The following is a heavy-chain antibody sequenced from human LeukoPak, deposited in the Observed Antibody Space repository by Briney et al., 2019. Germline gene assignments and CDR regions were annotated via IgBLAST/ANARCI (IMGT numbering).Heavy chain of an antibody. CDR2: IYYSGST. CDR3: AAGTDYFDY. CDR1: GGSISSDYFY. V-gene: IGHV4-31*03. Sequence: PSETLSLTCTVSGGSISSDYFYWSWIRQHPGKGLEWIGYIYYSGSTYYNPSLKSRVTISVDRSKNQFSLKLSSVTAADTAVYYCAAGTDYFDYWGQGTLVTVSS. D-gene: IGHD1/OR15-1a*01. J-gene: IGHJ4*02.